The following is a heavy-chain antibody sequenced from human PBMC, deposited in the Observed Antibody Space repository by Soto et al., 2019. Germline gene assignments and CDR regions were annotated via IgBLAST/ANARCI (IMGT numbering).Heavy chain of an antibody. V-gene: IGHV1-18*01. CDR2: ISAYNGNT. CDR3: ARDGLTIFGLVYEIEYYCYGKDF. Sequence: ASVKVSCKASGYTFTSYGISWVRQAPGQGLEWMGWISAYNGNTNYAQKLQGRVTMTTDTSTSTAYMKLRSLRSDDTAVYYCARDGLTIFGLVYEIEYYCYGKDFRSQGPTGPGSS. D-gene: IGHD3-3*01. CDR1: GYTFTSYG. J-gene: IGHJ6*02.